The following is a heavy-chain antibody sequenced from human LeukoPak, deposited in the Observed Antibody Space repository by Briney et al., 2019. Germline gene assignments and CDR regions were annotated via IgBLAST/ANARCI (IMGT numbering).Heavy chain of an antibody. CDR1: GYSISSGRY. CDR2: IYHSGST. Sequence: SETLSLTCAVSGYSISSGRYWAWIRQPPGKGLEWIGSIYHSGSTYYNPSLNSQVTISVDTSKNQCSLTLRSVTAADTAVYYCARGLSTAGIDYWGEGTLVTVSS. CDR3: ARGLSTAGIDY. V-gene: IGHV4-38-2*01. J-gene: IGHJ4*02. D-gene: IGHD2-2*01.